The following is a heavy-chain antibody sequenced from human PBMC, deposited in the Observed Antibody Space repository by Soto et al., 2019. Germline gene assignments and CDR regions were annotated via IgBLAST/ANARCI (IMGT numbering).Heavy chain of an antibody. CDR1: GFTFSDYY. CDR2: ISGTSDSI. CDR3: ARVAVVTAAGTSDY. Sequence: LRLSCAASGFTFSDYYMSWIRQVPGKGLEWVAYISGTSDSIPYADSVKGRFTISRDNAKNSLYLQMNSLRAEDTAVYYCARVAVVTAAGTSDYWGQGTLVTVSS. D-gene: IGHD6-13*01. V-gene: IGHV3-11*06. J-gene: IGHJ4*02.